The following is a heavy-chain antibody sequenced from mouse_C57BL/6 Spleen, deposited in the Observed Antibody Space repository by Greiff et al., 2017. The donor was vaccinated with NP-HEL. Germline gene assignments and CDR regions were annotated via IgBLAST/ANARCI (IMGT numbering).Heavy chain of an antibody. D-gene: IGHD3-2*02. CDR2: IYPRSGNT. CDR1: GYTFTSYG. V-gene: IGHV1-81*01. CDR3: ARNSSGFRFAY. Sequence: VKLVESGAELARPGASVKLSCKASGYTFTSYGISWVKQRTGQGLEWIGEIYPRSGNTYYNEKFKGKATLTADKSSSTAYMELRSLTSEDSAVYFCARNSSGFRFAYWGQGTLVTVSA. J-gene: IGHJ3*01.